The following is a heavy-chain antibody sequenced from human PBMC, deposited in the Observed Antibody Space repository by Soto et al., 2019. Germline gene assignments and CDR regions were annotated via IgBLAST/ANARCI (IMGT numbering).Heavy chain of an antibody. D-gene: IGHD3-16*02. CDR1: GGSISGYY. Sequence: PSETLSLTCTVSGGSISGYYWSWIRQPPGKGLEWIGYMYNTGSTVYNPSFKSRVTISVDTSKNQFSLKLSSVTAADTAVYYCARGSGYDYVWGSYRNFDYWGQGTLVTVSS. CDR3: ARGSGYDYVWGSYRNFDY. CDR2: MYNTGST. J-gene: IGHJ4*02. V-gene: IGHV4-59*01.